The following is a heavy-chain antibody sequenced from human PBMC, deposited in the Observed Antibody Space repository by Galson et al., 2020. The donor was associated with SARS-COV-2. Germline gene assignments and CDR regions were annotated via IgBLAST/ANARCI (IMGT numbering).Heavy chain of an antibody. CDR2: ISHSGNT. D-gene: IGHD6-6*01. CDR3: AKGRLVSFSYYYYMDV. V-gene: IGHV4-31*03. Sequence: SETLSLTCTVSGGSISTISYYYYWRWVRQHPGQGLEWIGYISHSGNTYYKPSLKSRVTISLDTSKNQFSLKLNSVTAADTAVYFCAKGRLVSFSYYYYMDVWGKGTTVTVSS. CDR1: GGSISTISYY. J-gene: IGHJ6*03.